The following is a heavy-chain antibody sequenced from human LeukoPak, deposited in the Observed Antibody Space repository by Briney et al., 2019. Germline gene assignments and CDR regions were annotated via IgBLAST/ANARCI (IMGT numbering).Heavy chain of an antibody. D-gene: IGHD4-23*01. CDR1: GYTFTSHY. CDR3: ARDNSVEDTAWWFDP. V-gene: IGHV1-46*01. Sequence: ASVKVSCKASGYTFTSHYMHWVRQAPGQGLEWMGIINPSGGSTSYAQKFQGRVTMTRDMSTSTDYMELSSLRSEDTAVYYCARDNSVEDTAWWFDPWGQGTLVTVSS. J-gene: IGHJ5*02. CDR2: INPSGGST.